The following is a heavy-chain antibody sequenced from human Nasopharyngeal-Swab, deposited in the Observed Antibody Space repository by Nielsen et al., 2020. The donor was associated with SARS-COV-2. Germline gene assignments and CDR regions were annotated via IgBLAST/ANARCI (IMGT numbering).Heavy chain of an antibody. Sequence: SETLSLTCTVSGGSISSYYWSWIRQPPGKGLEWIGYIYYSGSTNYNPSLKSRVTISVDTSKNQFSLKLSSVTAADTAVYYCARGSGYYDSSGYSDYWGQGNLVTVSS. CDR3: ARGSGYYDSSGYSDY. D-gene: IGHD3-22*01. J-gene: IGHJ4*02. V-gene: IGHV4-59*13. CDR1: GGSISSYY. CDR2: IYYSGST.